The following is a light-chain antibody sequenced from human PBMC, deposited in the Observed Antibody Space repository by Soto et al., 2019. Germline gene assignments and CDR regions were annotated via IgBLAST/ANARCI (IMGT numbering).Light chain of an antibody. V-gene: IGKV1-9*01. Sequence: DIQLTQSPSFLSASVGDRVTITCRASQGIRSFLAWYQQKPGKAPKLLIYAASTLQSGVPSRFSGSGSGTEFALTISSLQPEDFATYYCQQLKSYPRTFGQGTKVEIK. CDR1: QGIRSF. J-gene: IGKJ1*01. CDR2: AAS. CDR3: QQLKSYPRT.